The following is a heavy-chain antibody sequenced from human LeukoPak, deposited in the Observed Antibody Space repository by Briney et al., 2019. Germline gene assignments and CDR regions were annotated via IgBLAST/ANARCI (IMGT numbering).Heavy chain of an antibody. CDR2: VHLSGRT. CDR3: AREGGPYRPLDY. J-gene: IGHJ4*02. V-gene: IGHV4-4*02. Sequence: PSGTLSLTCGVSGGSISSTNWWTWVRQPPGEGLEWIGEVHLSGRTNCNPSLESRVTMSVDMSENHISLKLTSVTAADTAVYYCAREGGPYRPLDYSGQGTLVTVSS. CDR1: GGSISSTNW.